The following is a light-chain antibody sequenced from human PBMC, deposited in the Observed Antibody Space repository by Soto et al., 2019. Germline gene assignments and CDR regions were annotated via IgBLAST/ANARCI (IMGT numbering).Light chain of an antibody. J-gene: IGLJ1*01. CDR3: CSYADTSTLFV. CDR1: SSDVGTHDL. V-gene: IGLV2-23*02. CDR2: EVS. Sequence: QSVLTQPASVSGSPGQSITISCTGTSSDVGTHDLVSWYQQHPGKAPKLMIYEVSKRPLGVSNRFSGSKSGYTASLTISGLQAEDEGDYYCCSYADTSTLFVFGSGTKVTVL.